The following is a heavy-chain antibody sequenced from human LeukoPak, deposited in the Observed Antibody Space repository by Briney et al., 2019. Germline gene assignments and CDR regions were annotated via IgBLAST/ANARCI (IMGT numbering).Heavy chain of an antibody. V-gene: IGHV3-30*02. CDR2: IRYDGSNK. D-gene: IGHD3-10*01. J-gene: IGHJ4*02. CDR3: AKPEGYYGPGSLFDY. Sequence: GGSLRLSCAASGFTFSSYGMHWVRQAPGKGLEWVAFIRYDGSNKYYVDSVKGRFTISRDNSKNTLYLQMNSLRVEDTAVYYCAKPEGYYGPGSLFDYWGQGTLVTVSS. CDR1: GFTFSSYG.